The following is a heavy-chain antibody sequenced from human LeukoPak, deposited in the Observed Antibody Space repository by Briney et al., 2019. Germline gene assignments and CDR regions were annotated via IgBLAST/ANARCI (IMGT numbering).Heavy chain of an antibody. J-gene: IGHJ6*02. Sequence: GGSLRLSCVASGFTFRSYWMSWVRQAPGKGLEWVANIQLDGSEKNYIDSVQGRFTISRDNAKTSLYLQLSSLRVEDTAVYYCARDSTVATYYGVDVWGQGTTVTVSS. CDR2: IQLDGSEK. CDR1: GFTFRSYW. CDR3: ARDSTVATYYGVDV. D-gene: IGHD6-19*01. V-gene: IGHV3-7*01.